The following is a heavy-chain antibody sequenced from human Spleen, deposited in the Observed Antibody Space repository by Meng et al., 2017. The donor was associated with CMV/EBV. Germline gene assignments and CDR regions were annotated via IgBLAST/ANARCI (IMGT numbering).Heavy chain of an antibody. J-gene: IGHJ5*02. CDR1: FTFRTHC. D-gene: IGHD2-2*01. Sequence: FTFRTHCMHWVRQAPGKGLEWVALISYDGSNKYYADSVKGRFTISRDNSKNTLYLQMNSLRAEDTAVYYCARGAYCSSTSCHGDWFDPWGQGTLVTVSS. V-gene: IGHV3-30*04. CDR2: ISYDGSNK. CDR3: ARGAYCSSTSCHGDWFDP.